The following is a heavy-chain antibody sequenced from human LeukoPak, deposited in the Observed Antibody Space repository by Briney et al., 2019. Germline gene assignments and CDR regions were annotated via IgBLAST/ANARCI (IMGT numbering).Heavy chain of an antibody. V-gene: IGHV3-49*04. CDR2: IRGKAYGGTT. J-gene: IGHJ4*02. CDR1: GFTFGDYA. D-gene: IGHD3-22*01. Sequence: GGSLRLSCTASGFTFGDYAMSWVRQAPGKGLEWVGFIRGKAYGGTTEYAASVKGRFTISRDDSKSIAYLQMNSLKTEDTAVYYCTRDLEGGYYYDSSGYQFDYWGQGTLVTVSS. CDR3: TRDLEGGYYYDSSGYQFDY.